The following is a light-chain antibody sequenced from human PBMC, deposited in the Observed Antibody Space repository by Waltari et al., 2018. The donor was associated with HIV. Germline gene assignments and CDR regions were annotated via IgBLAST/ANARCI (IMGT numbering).Light chain of an antibody. CDR1: NIGKKQ. J-gene: IGLJ3*02. Sequence: SYELTHPVPVSVALGKTARTHGAGKNIGKKQVLWSRQRPGQAPDLVISWDSSRPAGIPERVSGSKSGNTATLTISRAQAGDEADYYCQVWDTSTVFGGGTKLTVL. CDR3: QVWDTSTV. CDR2: WDS. V-gene: IGLV3-9*01.